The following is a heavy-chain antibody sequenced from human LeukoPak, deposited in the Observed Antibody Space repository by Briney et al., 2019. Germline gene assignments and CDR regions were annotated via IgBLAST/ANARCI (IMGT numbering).Heavy chain of an antibody. CDR2: INPNCGGT. CDR1: GYTFTGYY. D-gene: IGHD4-17*01. J-gene: IGHJ4*02. V-gene: IGHV1-2*02. Sequence: ASVKVSCKASGYTFTGYYMYWVRQAPGQGLEWMGWINPNCGGTNYAQKFQGRVTMTRDTSISTAYMELSRLRSDDTAVYYCARALTGMTTVTFDYWGQGTLVTVSS. CDR3: ARALTGMTTVTFDY.